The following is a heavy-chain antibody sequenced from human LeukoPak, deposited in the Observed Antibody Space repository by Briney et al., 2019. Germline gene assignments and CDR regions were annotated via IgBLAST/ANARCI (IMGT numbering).Heavy chain of an antibody. CDR2: INWNGGST. V-gene: IGHV3-20*04. CDR3: ARGGYYDSSVVY. D-gene: IGHD3-22*01. Sequence: GGSLRLSCAASGFTFDDYGMSWVRQAPGKGLEWVSGINWNGGSTGYADSVKGRFTISRDNAKNSLYPQMNSLRAEDTALYYCARGGYYDSSVVYWGQGTLVTVSS. CDR1: GFTFDDYG. J-gene: IGHJ4*02.